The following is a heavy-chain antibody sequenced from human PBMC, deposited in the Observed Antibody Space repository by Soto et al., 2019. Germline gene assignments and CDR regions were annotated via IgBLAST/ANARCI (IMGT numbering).Heavy chain of an antibody. V-gene: IGHV1-18*04. J-gene: IGHJ4*02. Sequence: ASVKVSCKASGYTFTSDAISWVRQVPGQGLEWMGWISPYNGNTDYAQSLQGRVTMTTDTSTSIAFMELRSLRTDDTALYYCARERYIPARPGPLGIFDYWGQGTLLTVSS. CDR3: ARERYIPARPGPLGIFDY. CDR2: ISPYNGNT. D-gene: IGHD6-6*01. CDR1: GYTFTSDA.